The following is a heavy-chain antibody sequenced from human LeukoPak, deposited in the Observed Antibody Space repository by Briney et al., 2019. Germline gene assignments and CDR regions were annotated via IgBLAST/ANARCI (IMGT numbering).Heavy chain of an antibody. CDR2: IYSGGRT. CDR3: ATSTLILRLIFDY. Sequence: PGGSLRLSCAASGFTVSRNYMSWVRQAPGKGLEWVSVIYSGGRTYYADSVKGGFIISRDNSKNTLYLQMNSLRAEDTAVYYCATSTLILRLIFDYWGQGTLVTVSS. D-gene: IGHD4-17*01. V-gene: IGHV3-53*01. CDR1: GFTVSRNY. J-gene: IGHJ4*02.